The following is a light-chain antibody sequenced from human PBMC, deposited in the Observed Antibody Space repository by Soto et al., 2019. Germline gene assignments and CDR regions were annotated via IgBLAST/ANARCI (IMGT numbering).Light chain of an antibody. J-gene: IGKJ1*01. CDR3: QQYNEWPSWT. V-gene: IGKV3-15*01. Sequence: EIVLTQSPGTLSLSPGERATLPCRASQSVSSNLAWYQQKPGQAPRLLIYAASTRATGIPARFSGSGSGTEFTLTISSLQSEDFAVYYCQQYNEWPSWTFGQGTKVDNK. CDR1: QSVSSN. CDR2: AAS.